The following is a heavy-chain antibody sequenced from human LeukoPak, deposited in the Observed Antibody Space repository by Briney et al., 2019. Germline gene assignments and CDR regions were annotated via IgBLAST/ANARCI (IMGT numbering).Heavy chain of an antibody. J-gene: IGHJ6*03. CDR2: MSYVEGDV. CDR1: GFTFSGYP. CDR3: GRAGGAWSTTHYYYFMDV. V-gene: IGHV3-30*01. Sequence: GGSLRLSCAASGFTFSGYPMYWVRQAPGKGLEWVAFMSYVEGDVLYADSVKGRFTISREDAKSTLYLQMHRLRPEDTAVFYCGRAGGAWSTTHYYYFMDVWGKGTTVTVSS. D-gene: IGHD1-1*01.